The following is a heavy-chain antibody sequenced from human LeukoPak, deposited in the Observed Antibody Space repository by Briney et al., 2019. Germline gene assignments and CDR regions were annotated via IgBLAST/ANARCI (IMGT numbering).Heavy chain of an antibody. D-gene: IGHD6-13*01. Sequence: GGSLRLSCAASGFTFSSYWMSWVRQAPGKGLEWVANIKQDGSEKYYVDSVKGRFTISRDNAKNSLYLQMNSLRAEDTAVYYCAKPVDRYSSSWPYFDYWGQGTLVTVSS. J-gene: IGHJ4*02. CDR1: GFTFSSYW. CDR2: IKQDGSEK. CDR3: AKPVDRYSSSWPYFDY. V-gene: IGHV3-7*01.